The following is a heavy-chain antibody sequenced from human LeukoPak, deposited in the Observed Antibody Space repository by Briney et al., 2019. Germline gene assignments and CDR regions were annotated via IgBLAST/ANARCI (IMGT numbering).Heavy chain of an antibody. V-gene: IGHV3-30*09. D-gene: IGHD4-11*01. CDR2: ISYDGTDT. CDR1: GFTLSTYA. Sequence: PGRSLRLSCAASGFTLSTYAMHWVRQAPGKGLEWVAVISYDGTDTYYADSVKGRVAISRDNSKNTVFLQMSSVRAEDTAVYYCARSYSNHLFGMDVWGQGTTVTVTS. CDR3: ARSYSNHLFGMDV. J-gene: IGHJ6*02.